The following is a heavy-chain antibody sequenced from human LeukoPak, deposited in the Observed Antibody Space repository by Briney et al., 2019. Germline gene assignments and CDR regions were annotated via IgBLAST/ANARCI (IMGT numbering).Heavy chain of an antibody. Sequence: SETLSLTCTVSGGSISSSSYYWGWIRQPPGKGLEWIGSIYYSGSTYYNPSLKSRVTISVDTSKNQFSLKLSSVTAADTAVYYCARHLEFYYDSSGSFDYWGQGTLVTVSS. V-gene: IGHV4-39*01. D-gene: IGHD3-22*01. CDR3: ARHLEFYYDSSGSFDY. CDR1: GGSISSSSYY. CDR2: IYYSGST. J-gene: IGHJ4*02.